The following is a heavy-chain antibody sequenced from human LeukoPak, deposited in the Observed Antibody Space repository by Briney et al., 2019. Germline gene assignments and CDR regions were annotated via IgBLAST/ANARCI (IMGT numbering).Heavy chain of an antibody. CDR3: AKATGTRRSYFDY. V-gene: IGHV3-9*01. J-gene: IGHJ4*02. CDR2: ISWNSGSI. CDR1: GFTFSSYA. Sequence: GGSLRLSCAASGFTFSSYAMHWVRQAPGKGLEWVSGISWNSGSIGYADSVKGRFTISRDNAKNSLYLQMNSLRAEDTALYYCAKATGTRRSYFDYWGQGTLVTVSS. D-gene: IGHD1-1*01.